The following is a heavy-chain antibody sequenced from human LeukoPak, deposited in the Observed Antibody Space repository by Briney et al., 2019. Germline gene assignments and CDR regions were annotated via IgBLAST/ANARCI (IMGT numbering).Heavy chain of an antibody. V-gene: IGHV3-53*01. CDR2: IHSGGST. D-gene: IGHD3-22*01. CDR1: GFTVSSNY. CDR3: ARGEEDSSGYYPFDY. Sequence: GGSLRLSCAASGFTVSSNYMSWVRQAQGQGLERVSVIHSGGSTYYADSVKGRFTISRDNSKNTLYLQMNSLRAEDTAVYYCARGEEDSSGYYPFDYWGQGTLVTVSS. J-gene: IGHJ4*02.